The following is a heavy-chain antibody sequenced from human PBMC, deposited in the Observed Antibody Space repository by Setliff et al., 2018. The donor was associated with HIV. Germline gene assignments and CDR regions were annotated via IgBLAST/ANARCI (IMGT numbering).Heavy chain of an antibody. CDR1: GVSISSHH. J-gene: IGHJ6*04. CDR3: ARSYSSSLNPSGWMDV. D-gene: IGHD6-13*01. Sequence: SETLSLTCNVSGVSISSHHWSWIRQPPGKGLEWIGYIYYTGTTKYNPSLESRATISIDMSKNQLSLQLSSVTAADTAVYFCARSYSSSLNPSGWMDVWGKGTTVTVSS. CDR2: IYYTGTT. V-gene: IGHV4-59*11.